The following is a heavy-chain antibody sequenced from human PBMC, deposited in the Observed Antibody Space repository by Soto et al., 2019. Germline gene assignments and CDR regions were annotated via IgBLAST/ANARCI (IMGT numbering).Heavy chain of an antibody. CDR3: ARDLALAANY. D-gene: IGHD6-19*01. J-gene: IGHJ4*02. CDR2: INNTSSYN. V-gene: IGHV3-21*01. CDR1: GLTFSSYA. Sequence: PGGTLSLSCAASGLTFSSYAMNWVRQPQGKGLEWVSSINNTSSYNHYSALEKRRITTSRDNANNSLFLQMNSLIDEDTATYYCARDLALAANYWGQGVLVTVSS.